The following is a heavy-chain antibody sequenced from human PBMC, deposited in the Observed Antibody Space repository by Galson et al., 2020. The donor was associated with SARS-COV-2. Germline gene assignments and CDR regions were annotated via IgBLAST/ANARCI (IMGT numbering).Heavy chain of an antibody. CDR2: ISGSGGST. Sequence: GGSLRLSCAASGFTFSSYAMSWVRQAPGKGLEWVSAISGSGGSTYYADSVKGRFTISRDNSKNTLYLQMNSLRAEDTAVYYCAKDGERGGYSYGYYYYMDVWGKGTTVTVSS. CDR1: GFTFSSYA. D-gene: IGHD5-18*01. J-gene: IGHJ6*03. CDR3: AKDGERGGYSYGYYYYMDV. V-gene: IGHV3-23*01.